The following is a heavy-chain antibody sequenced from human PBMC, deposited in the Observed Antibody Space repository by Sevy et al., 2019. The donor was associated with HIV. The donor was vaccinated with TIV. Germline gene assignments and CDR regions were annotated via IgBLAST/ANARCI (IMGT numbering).Heavy chain of an antibody. CDR1: GGSISSSSYY. D-gene: IGHD3-9*01. V-gene: IGHV4-39*01. CDR3: ARQSYDTLTPRFDP. CDR2: IYYSGST. Sequence: ETLSLTCTVSGGSISSSSYYWGWIRQPPGKGLEWLGSIYYSGSTYYNPSLKSRVTISVDTSKNQFSLKLSSVTAADTAVYYCARQSYDTLTPRFDPWGQGTLVTVSS. J-gene: IGHJ5*02.